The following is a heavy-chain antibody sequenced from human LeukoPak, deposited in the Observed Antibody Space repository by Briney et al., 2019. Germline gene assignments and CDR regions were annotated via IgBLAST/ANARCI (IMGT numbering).Heavy chain of an antibody. CDR3: AKGRRIAVADGKFDY. CDR1: GLTFSNYA. D-gene: IGHD6-19*01. Sequence: GGSLRLSCVASGLTFSNYAMSWVRQAPGKGLEWVSAISGSGGSTYYADSVKGRFTISRDNSKNTLYLQMNSLRAEDTAVYYCAKGRRIAVADGKFDYWGQGTLVTVSS. CDR2: ISGSGGST. V-gene: IGHV3-23*01. J-gene: IGHJ4*02.